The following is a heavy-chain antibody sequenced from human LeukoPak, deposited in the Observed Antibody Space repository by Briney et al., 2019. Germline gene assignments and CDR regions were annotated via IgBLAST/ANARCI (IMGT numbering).Heavy chain of an antibody. CDR1: GGSISSYY. J-gene: IGHJ5*02. CDR3: ARDRHGSGSAHSFDP. Sequence: SETLSLPCTVSGGSISSYYWSWIRQPPGKGLEWIGYIYSTGSTNYNPSLKSRVTISVDTSKNQFSLKLSSVTAADTAVYYCARDRHGSGSAHSFDPWGQGTLVTVSS. CDR2: IYSTGST. D-gene: IGHD3-10*01. V-gene: IGHV4-59*01.